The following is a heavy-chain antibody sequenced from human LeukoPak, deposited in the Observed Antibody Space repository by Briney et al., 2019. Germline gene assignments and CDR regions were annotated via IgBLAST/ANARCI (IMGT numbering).Heavy chain of an antibody. V-gene: IGHV3-74*01. CDR1: GLTLSGYW. CDR2: INGDASST. J-gene: IGHJ4*02. D-gene: IGHD5-18*01. Sequence: GGALRLSCAASGLTLSGYWMHWVRHAPGKGLLWVSRINGDASSTSYADSVKGRFTISRDNAKSTLYLQMNSLRVEDTAVYYCARARGNTYGYFEYWGQGTLVTVSS. CDR3: ARARGNTYGYFEY.